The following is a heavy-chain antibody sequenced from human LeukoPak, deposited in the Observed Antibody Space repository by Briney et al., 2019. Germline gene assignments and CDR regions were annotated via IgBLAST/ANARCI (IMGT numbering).Heavy chain of an antibody. V-gene: IGHV3-20*01. CDR2: INCNGGST. CDR1: GFTFDDYG. CDR3: ARDMVGTSSNWFDP. Sequence: GGSLRLSCAASGFTFDDYGMSWVRQAPGKGLEWVSGINCNGGSTGYADSVKGRFTISRDNAKNSLYLQMNSLRAEDTALYLCARDMVGTSSNWFDPWGQGTLVTVSS. J-gene: IGHJ5*02. D-gene: IGHD1-26*01.